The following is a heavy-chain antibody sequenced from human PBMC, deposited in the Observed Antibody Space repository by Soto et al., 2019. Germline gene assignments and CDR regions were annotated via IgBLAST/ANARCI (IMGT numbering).Heavy chain of an antibody. Sequence: ASVKVSCKASGYTFTSYYINWVRQATGQGLEWMGWMNPNSGNTGYAQKFQGRVTMTRNTSISTAYMELSSLRSEDTAVYYCARGAHILTGYFTYWGQGTLVTVSS. CDR1: GYTFTSYY. V-gene: IGHV1-8*02. CDR2: MNPNSGNT. D-gene: IGHD3-9*01. J-gene: IGHJ4*02. CDR3: ARGAHILTGYFTY.